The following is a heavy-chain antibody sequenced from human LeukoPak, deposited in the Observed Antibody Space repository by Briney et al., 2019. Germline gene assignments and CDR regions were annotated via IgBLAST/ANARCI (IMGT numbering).Heavy chain of an antibody. CDR2: INPNSGGT. CDR3: ARAYGSGSSYHPDY. CDR1: GYSFTAYY. Sequence: ASVKVSCKASGYSFTAYYMHWVRQAPGQGLEYMGWINPNSGGTNSSQKFQDRVTLTRDTSISTAYMELSSLTSDDTAEYYCARAYGSGSSYHPDYWGQGTLVTVSS. J-gene: IGHJ4*02. V-gene: IGHV1-2*02. D-gene: IGHD3-10*01.